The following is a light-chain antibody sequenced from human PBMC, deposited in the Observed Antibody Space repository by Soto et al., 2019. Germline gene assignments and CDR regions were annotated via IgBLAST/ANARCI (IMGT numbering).Light chain of an antibody. CDR2: LERGGNY. V-gene: IGLV4-60*01. J-gene: IGLJ3*02. CDR1: SGHADYN. Sequence: QAVVTQSSSASASVGSSVTFTCTLSSGHADYNIAWHQQQPGKAPRFLISLERGGNYNTGSGVSDRFSGSSYGANRSLTSSNLHVEDEAVYCCETWDSNSLVFGGGTKLTVL. CDR3: ETWDSNSLV.